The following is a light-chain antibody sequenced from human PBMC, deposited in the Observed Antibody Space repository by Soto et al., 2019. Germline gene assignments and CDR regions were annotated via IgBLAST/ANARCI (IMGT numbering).Light chain of an antibody. Sequence: DIVMTQSPLSLPVTPGEPASISCRSSQSLLHSNGYNYLDWYLKKPGQSPQLLIYLGSNRASGVPDRFSGSGSGTDFKLKISRVEAGDVGVYECMQALQTPLTFGGGTKVDIK. CDR1: QSLLHSNGYNY. CDR3: MQALQTPLT. V-gene: IGKV2-28*01. J-gene: IGKJ4*01. CDR2: LGS.